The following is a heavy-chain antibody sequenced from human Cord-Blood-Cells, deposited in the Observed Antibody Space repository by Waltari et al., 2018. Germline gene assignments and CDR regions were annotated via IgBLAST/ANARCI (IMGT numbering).Heavy chain of an antibody. CDR2: MNAGNGKT. CDR1: GYTFTSYA. D-gene: IGHD6-6*01. J-gene: IGHJ3*02. CDR3: ARESSSSAFDI. Sequence: VRLVQPGAEVKKPGASVKVSCKASGYTFTSYAMHWVCQAPGQRLEGMGWMNAGNGKTKYAREYQGSVTLTRETPGGTAYMELSSLRSEDTAVYSCARESSSSAFDIWGQGTMVTVSS. V-gene: IGHV1-3*01.